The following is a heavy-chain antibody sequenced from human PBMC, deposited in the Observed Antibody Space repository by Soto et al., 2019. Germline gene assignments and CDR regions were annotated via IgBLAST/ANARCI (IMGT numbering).Heavy chain of an antibody. J-gene: IGHJ4*02. V-gene: IGHV3-9*01. D-gene: IGHD6-19*01. CDR2: ISWNSGSI. Sequence: EVQLVESGGGLVQPGRSLRLSCAASGFTFDDYAMHWVRQAPGKGLEWVSGISWNSGSIGYADSVKGRFTISRDNAKNSPYLQMNSLRAEDTALYYCAKDYSRSGWRPYFDYWGQGTLVTVSS. CDR1: GFTFDDYA. CDR3: AKDYSRSGWRPYFDY.